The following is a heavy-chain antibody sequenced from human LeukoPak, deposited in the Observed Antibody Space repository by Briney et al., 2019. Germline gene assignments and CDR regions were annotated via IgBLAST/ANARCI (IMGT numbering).Heavy chain of an antibody. J-gene: IGHJ6*02. CDR1: GYTLTGYY. CDR3: ARDGVAVAGVSGRSAGDSGMDV. V-gene: IGHV1-2*02. D-gene: IGHD6-19*01. CDR2: ININSGGA. Sequence: ASVKVSCKASGYTLTGYYMHWVRQAPGQGLEWMGWININSGGANYTQKFQGRVTMTRDTSISTAYMELSRLRSDDTAVYYCARDGVAVAGVSGRSAGDSGMDVWGQGTTVTVSS.